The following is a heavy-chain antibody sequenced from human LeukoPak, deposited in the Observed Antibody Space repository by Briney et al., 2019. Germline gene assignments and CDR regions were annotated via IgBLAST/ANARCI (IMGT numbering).Heavy chain of an antibody. V-gene: IGHV3-21*01. J-gene: IGHJ4*02. CDR3: ARVQRGEMATFDY. Sequence: GGSLRLSCAASGFIFSSYSMNWVRHAPGKGLEWVSSISSTSTYIHYADSLKGRFTISRDNARNSLYLQINSLRVEDTAVYYCARVQRGEMATFDYWGQGALVTVSS. CDR2: ISSTSTYI. D-gene: IGHD5-24*01. CDR1: GFIFSSYS.